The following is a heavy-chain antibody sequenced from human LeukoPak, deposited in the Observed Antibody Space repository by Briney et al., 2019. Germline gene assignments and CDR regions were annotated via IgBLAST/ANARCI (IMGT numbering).Heavy chain of an antibody. J-gene: IGHJ3*02. CDR2: INPSGGST. V-gene: IGHV1-46*01. CDR3: ARDSYYDSSGYRNSDAFDI. D-gene: IGHD3-22*01. Sequence: ASVKVSCKASGHTFTSYYMHWVRQAPGQGLEWMGIINPSGGSTSYAQKFQGRVTMTRDTSTSTVYMELSSLRSEDTAVYYCARDSYYDSSGYRNSDAFDIWGQGTMVTVSS. CDR1: GHTFTSYY.